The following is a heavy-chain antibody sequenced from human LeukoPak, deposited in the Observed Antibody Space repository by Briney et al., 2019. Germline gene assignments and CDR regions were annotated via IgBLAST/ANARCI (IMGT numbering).Heavy chain of an antibody. Sequence: GGSLRLSCAASGFTFSSYTMHWVRQAPGKGLEWVAVISYDGSNKYYADSVKGRFTISRDNSKNTLYLQMNSLRAEDTAVYYCASVSGSSLSDFDYWGQGTLVTVSS. CDR1: GFTFSSYT. V-gene: IGHV3-30-3*01. CDR2: ISYDGSNK. CDR3: ASVSGSSLSDFDY. D-gene: IGHD1-26*01. J-gene: IGHJ4*02.